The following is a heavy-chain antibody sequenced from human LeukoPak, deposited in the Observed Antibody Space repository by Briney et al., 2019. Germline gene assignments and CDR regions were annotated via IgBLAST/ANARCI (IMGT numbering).Heavy chain of an antibody. CDR1: GYTFTSYY. CDR3: ARDWEGDYYGSDVFDI. Sequence: ASVKVSCKASGYTFTSYYMHWVRQAPGQGLEWMGWINPNSGGTNYAQKFQGRVTMTRDTSISSAYMELSRLRSDETALYYCARDWEGDYYGSDVFDIWGQGTMVTVSS. J-gene: IGHJ3*02. V-gene: IGHV1-2*02. D-gene: IGHD3-10*01. CDR2: INPNSGGT.